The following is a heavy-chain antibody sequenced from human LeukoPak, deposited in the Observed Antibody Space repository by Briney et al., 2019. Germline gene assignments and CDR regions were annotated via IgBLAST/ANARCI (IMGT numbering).Heavy chain of an antibody. CDR1: RCTFSSYA. D-gene: IGHD6-13*01. V-gene: IGHV1-69*06. Sequence: SVKVSCKASRCTFSSYAISWVRQAPGQGLEWMGGIIPIFGTANYAQKFQGRVTITADKSTSTAYMELSSLRSEDTAVYYCARVRGYSSSWYASLNAFDIWGQGTMVTVSS. CDR3: ARVRGYSSSWYASLNAFDI. J-gene: IGHJ3*02. CDR2: IIPIFGTA.